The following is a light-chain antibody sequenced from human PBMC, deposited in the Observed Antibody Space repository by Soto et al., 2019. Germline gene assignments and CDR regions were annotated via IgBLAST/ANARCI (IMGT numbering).Light chain of an antibody. Sequence: IVMTQSPGTLSVSTGEGATLSCRASQSVDSNLAWYQQKPDQAPRLLIYGASTRATGIPDRFRGSGSGTEFTLTISSLQSEDFAVYYCQQYDSWPLTFGGGTKVEIK. V-gene: IGKV3D-15*01. CDR1: QSVDSN. CDR3: QQYDSWPLT. CDR2: GAS. J-gene: IGKJ4*01.